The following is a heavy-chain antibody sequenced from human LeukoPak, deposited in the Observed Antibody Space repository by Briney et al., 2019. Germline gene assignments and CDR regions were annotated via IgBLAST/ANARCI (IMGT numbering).Heavy chain of an antibody. CDR2: FDPEDGET. CDR1: GYTLTELS. Sequence: GASVKVSCKVSGYTLTELSMHWVRQAPGKGLEWMGGFDPEDGETIYAQKSQGRVTMTEDTSTDTAYMELSSLRSEDTAVYYCATGVRGINLHDYWGQGTLVTVSS. CDR3: ATGVRGINLHDY. D-gene: IGHD3-10*01. V-gene: IGHV1-24*01. J-gene: IGHJ4*02.